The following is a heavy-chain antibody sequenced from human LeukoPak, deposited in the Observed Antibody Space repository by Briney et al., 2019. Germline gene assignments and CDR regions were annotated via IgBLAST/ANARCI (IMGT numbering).Heavy chain of an antibody. J-gene: IGHJ4*02. CDR2: IKEDGSKK. D-gene: IGHD3-3*01. Sequence: GGSLRLSCAASGFTFSEFWMSWVRQAPGKGLEWLANIKEDGSKKYYVDSVKGRFTISRDNAKNSLFLQMNSLRNEDTAVYYCAKTYYDFWSGYSETGYFFDYWGQGTLVTVSS. V-gene: IGHV3-7*01. CDR1: GFTFSEFW. CDR3: AKTYYDFWSGYSETGYFFDY.